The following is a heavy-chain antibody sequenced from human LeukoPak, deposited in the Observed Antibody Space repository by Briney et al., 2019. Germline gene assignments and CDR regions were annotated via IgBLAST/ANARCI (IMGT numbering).Heavy chain of an antibody. CDR2: ISSSSSYI. V-gene: IGHV3-21*01. CDR3: ARDEGYCSGGSCYPGYFDL. J-gene: IGHJ2*01. CDR1: GFTFSSFW. Sequence: PGGSLRLSCAASGFTFSSFWMKWVRQAPGKGLEWASSISSSSSYIYYADSVKGRFAISRDNAKNSMYLQMNSLRAEDTAVYYCARDEGYCSGGSCYPGYFDLWGRGTLVTVSS. D-gene: IGHD2-15*01.